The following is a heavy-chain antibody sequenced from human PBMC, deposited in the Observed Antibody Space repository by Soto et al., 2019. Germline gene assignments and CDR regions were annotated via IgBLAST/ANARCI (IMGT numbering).Heavy chain of an antibody. CDR1: GFTFSTYG. D-gene: IGHD6-19*01. Sequence: PGGSLRLSCAASGFTFSTYGMNWVRQAPGKGLEWLSYISSGSSTIYYADSVKGRFTISRDNAKDSLYLQMNSLRAEDTAVYYCARDATLPGYSSGWYVNFYGMDVWGQGTTVTVSS. V-gene: IGHV3-48*01. J-gene: IGHJ6*02. CDR3: ARDATLPGYSSGWYVNFYGMDV. CDR2: ISSGSSTI.